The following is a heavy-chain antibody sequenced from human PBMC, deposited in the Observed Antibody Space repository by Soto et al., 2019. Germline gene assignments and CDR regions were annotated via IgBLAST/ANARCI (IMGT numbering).Heavy chain of an antibody. Sequence: SETLSLTCTVSGGYISSYCWSWIRQPPGKGLEWIGYIYYSGSTNYNPSLKSRVTISVDTSKNQFSLKLSSVTAADTAVYYCARLQYNFDYWGQGTLVTVSS. CDR1: GGYISSYC. CDR3: ARLQYNFDY. V-gene: IGHV4-59*08. D-gene: IGHD1-1*01. J-gene: IGHJ4*02. CDR2: IYYSGST.